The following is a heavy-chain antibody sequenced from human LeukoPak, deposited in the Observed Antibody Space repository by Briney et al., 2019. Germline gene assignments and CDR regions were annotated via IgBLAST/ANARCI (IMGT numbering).Heavy chain of an antibody. CDR2: IYYSGST. Sequence: SETLSLTCTVSGGSISSSNYYWSWIRQPPGTGLEWIGSIYYSGSTYYNPSLKSRVTISVDTSKNQFSLKLTSVTAADTAVYYCASPSGTYYSRFHYWGQGALVTVSS. V-gene: IGHV4-39*01. J-gene: IGHJ4*02. CDR3: ASPSGTYYSRFHY. D-gene: IGHD1-26*01. CDR1: GGSISSSNYY.